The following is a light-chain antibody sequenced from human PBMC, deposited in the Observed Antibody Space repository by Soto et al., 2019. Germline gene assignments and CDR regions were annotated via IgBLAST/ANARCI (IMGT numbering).Light chain of an antibody. CDR3: SSYTTSGTRV. J-gene: IGLJ1*01. V-gene: IGLV2-14*01. Sequence: QSVLTQPASVSGSPGQSITISCTGTTSDVGGYSFVSWYQLHPGKAPKLMIYEVSNRPSGVSNRFSGSKSGNTASLTISGLQAEDESDYYCSSYTTSGTRVFGTGTKVTVL. CDR1: TSDVGGYSF. CDR2: EVS.